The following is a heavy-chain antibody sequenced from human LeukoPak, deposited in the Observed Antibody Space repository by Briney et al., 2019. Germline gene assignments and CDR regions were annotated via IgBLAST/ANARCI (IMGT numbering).Heavy chain of an antibody. Sequence: GGSLRLSCAASGFTFSSYGMSWVRQAPGKGLEWVSAISGSGGSTYYADSVKGRFTISRDNSKSTLYLQMNSLRAEDTAVYYCAKITGRAARPNRYYFDYWGQGTLVTVSS. CDR2: ISGSGGST. V-gene: IGHV3-23*01. CDR1: GFTFSSYG. D-gene: IGHD6-13*01. J-gene: IGHJ4*02. CDR3: AKITGRAARPNRYYFDY.